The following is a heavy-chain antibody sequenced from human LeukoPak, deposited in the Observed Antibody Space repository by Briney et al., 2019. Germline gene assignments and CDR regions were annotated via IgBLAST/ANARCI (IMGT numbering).Heavy chain of an antibody. D-gene: IGHD3-22*01. CDR1: GYTFTSYG. Sequence: ASVKVSCKASGYTFTSYGISWVRQAHGQGLEWKGWISAYNGNTNYGQKRQGRATMTTDTSTRTAYMEMRSLRSDDTAVYYCARDGSGYYYSNDYWGQGTLVTVSS. V-gene: IGHV1-18*01. CDR3: ARDGSGYYYSNDY. J-gene: IGHJ4*02. CDR2: ISAYNGNT.